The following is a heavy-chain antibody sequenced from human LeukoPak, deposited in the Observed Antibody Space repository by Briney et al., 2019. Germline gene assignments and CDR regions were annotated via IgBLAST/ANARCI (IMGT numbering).Heavy chain of an antibody. CDR1: GGSFSGYY. CDR3: VRESAYDSGWVTRWFDP. J-gene: IGHJ5*02. V-gene: IGHV4-34*01. CDR2: INHSGST. D-gene: IGHD6-19*01. Sequence: SETLSLTCAVYGGSFSGYYWSWIRQPPGKGLEWIGEINHSGSTNYNPSLKSRVTISVDTSKNQFSLQLNSVTPEDTAVYYCVRESAYDSGWVTRWFDPWGQGTLVTVSS.